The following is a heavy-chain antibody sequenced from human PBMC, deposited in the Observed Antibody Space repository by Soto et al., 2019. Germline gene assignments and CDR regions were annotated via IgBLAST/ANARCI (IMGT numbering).Heavy chain of an antibody. CDR3: AKDRHRSGSPHPFDY. CDR1: RFISDDCG. J-gene: IGHJ4*02. CDR2: IDWNGGMT. V-gene: IGHV3-20*04. D-gene: IGHD3-22*01. Sequence: PGGSLRLSCAVSRFISDDCGMKWVRQAPGKGLEWVSVIDWNGGMTGYADSVKVRFTISRDNSKNTLYLQMNSLRAEDTAVFYCAKDRHRSGSPHPFDYGGQGTLVTVSS.